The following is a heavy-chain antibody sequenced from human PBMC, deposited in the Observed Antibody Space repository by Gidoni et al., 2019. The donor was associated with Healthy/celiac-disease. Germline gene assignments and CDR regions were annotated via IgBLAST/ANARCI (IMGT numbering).Heavy chain of an antibody. CDR2: INRNSGVT. J-gene: IGHJ3*02. Sequence: QVQLVQSGAAVKKPGASVMVSCQASGYPFPGNDMHWVRPTPGHGLEWMGWINRNSGVTNYAQRFQGRVTMTGDTSISTAYMGLGRLRSDDTAVYYCARADEEQLSVAFDIWGQGTMVTVSS. V-gene: IGHV1-2*02. CDR3: ARADEEQLSVAFDI. D-gene: IGHD6-13*01. CDR1: GYPFPGND.